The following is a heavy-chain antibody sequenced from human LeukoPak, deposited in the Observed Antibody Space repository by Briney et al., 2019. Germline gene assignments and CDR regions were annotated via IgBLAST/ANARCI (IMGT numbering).Heavy chain of an antibody. CDR2: INHSGST. CDR3: ARRGSAY. Sequence: TPGGSLRLSCAASGFTFSSYSMNWIRQPPGKGLEWIGEINHSGSTNYNPSLKSRVTISVDTSKNQFSLKLSSVTAADTAVYYCARRGSAYWGQGTLVTVSS. J-gene: IGHJ4*02. D-gene: IGHD2-15*01. CDR1: GFTFSSYS. V-gene: IGHV4-34*01.